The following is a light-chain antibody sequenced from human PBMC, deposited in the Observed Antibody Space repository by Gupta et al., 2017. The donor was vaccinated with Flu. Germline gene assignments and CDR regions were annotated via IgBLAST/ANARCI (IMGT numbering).Light chain of an antibody. V-gene: IGLV2-18*02. Sequence: QSALTQPASASGSPHQSLTISCTGTSSDFGSYNRVSWYQQAPGTAPKLMISEVTRRPAAVPDRFSGSKSGNTASLTISGLQAEDEADYYCSSCTSTNTWVFGGGTKLTVL. CDR2: EVT. CDR1: SSDFGSYNR. CDR3: SSCTSTNTWV. J-gene: IGLJ3*02.